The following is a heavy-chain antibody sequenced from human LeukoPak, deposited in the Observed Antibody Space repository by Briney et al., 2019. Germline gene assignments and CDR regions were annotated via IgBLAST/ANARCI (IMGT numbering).Heavy chain of an antibody. CDR3: ARVEIQWELLTPFDY. D-gene: IGHD1-26*01. Sequence: PGGSLRFSCAASGFTFSSYSMNWVRQAPGKGLEWVSSISSSSSYIYYADSVKGRFTISRDNAKNSLYLQMNSLRAEDTAVYYCARVEIQWELLTPFDYWGQGTLVTVSS. CDR2: ISSSSSYI. J-gene: IGHJ4*02. CDR1: GFTFSSYS. V-gene: IGHV3-21*01.